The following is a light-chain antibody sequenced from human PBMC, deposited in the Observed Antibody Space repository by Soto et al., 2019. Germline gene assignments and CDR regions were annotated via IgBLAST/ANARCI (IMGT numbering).Light chain of an antibody. CDR2: GAS. J-gene: IGKJ3*01. V-gene: IGKV3-20*01. CDR1: QSVSSSY. Sequence: EIVLTQSPGTLSLSPGERATLSCRASQSVSSSYLAWYQQKPGQAPRLLIYGASSRATGIPDRFSGSGSGTDLTLTISRLEPEDFALYYCQQYGSSIFTFGPGTKVDIK. CDR3: QQYGSSIFT.